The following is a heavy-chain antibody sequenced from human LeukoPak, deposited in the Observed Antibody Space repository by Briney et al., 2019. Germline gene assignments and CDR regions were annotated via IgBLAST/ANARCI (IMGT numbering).Heavy chain of an antibody. Sequence: GGSLRLSCAASGFTFSSYSMNWVRQAPGKGLEWVSYISSSSSTIYYADSVKGRFTISRDNAKNSLYLQMNSLRAEDTAVYYCARAGDDSSGYSWLAAFDIWGQGTMVTVSS. CDR2: ISSSSSTI. V-gene: IGHV3-48*04. J-gene: IGHJ3*02. CDR3: ARAGDDSSGYSWLAAFDI. CDR1: GFTFSSYS. D-gene: IGHD3-22*01.